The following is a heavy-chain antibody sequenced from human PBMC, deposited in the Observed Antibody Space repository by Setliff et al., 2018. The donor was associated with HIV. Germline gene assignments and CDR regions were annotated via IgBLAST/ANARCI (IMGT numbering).Heavy chain of an antibody. CDR2: ISSGGGTI. CDR1: GFTFSSYE. V-gene: IGHV3-48*03. D-gene: IGHD6-6*01. CDR3: AQGSDPQLVTLFAY. J-gene: IGHJ4*02. Sequence: GGSLRLSCAASGFTFSSYEMSWVRHAPGKGLEWVSYISSGGGTIYYADSVKDRFIISRDNAKNSLHLQMNSLRTDDTALYYCAQGSDPQLVTLFAYWGQGTLVTVSS.